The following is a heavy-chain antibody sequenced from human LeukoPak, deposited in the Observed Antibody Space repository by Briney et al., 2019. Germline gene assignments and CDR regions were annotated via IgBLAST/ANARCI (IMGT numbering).Heavy chain of an antibody. CDR1: GYTFTSYA. CDR2: INAGNGDT. J-gene: IGHJ3*02. V-gene: IGHV1-3*01. D-gene: IGHD6-19*01. Sequence: ASVKVSCKASGYTFTSYAMHWVRQAPGQRLEWMGWINAGNGDTKYSQKFQGRVTITRDTSASTAYMEVSSLRSEDTAVYYRARDRVFSSAWYGAFDIWGQGTMVTVSS. CDR3: ARDRVFSSAWYGAFDI.